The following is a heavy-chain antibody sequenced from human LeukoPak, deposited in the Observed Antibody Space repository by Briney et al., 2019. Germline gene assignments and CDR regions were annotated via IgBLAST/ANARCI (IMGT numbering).Heavy chain of an antibody. J-gene: IGHJ4*02. CDR1: GFTVSSNY. CDR3: ARGPLGYCSGGSCYNLDY. CDR2: IYSGGST. D-gene: IGHD2-15*01. Sequence: GLLRLSCAASGFTVSSNYMSWVRQAPGKALEWVSVIYSGGSTYYADSVKGRFTISRDNSKNTLYLQMNSLRAEDTAVYYCARGPLGYCSGGSCYNLDYWGQGTLVTVSS. V-gene: IGHV3-66*02.